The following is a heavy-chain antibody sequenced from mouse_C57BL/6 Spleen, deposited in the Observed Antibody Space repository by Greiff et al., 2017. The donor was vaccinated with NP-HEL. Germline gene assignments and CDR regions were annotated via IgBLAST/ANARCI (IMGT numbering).Heavy chain of an antibody. J-gene: IGHJ3*01. CDR2: ILPGSGST. Sequence: VQLQQSGAELMKPGASVKLSCKATGYTFTGYWIEWVKQRPGHGLEWIGEILPGSGSTNYNEKFKGKATFTADTYSNTAYMQLSRLTTEDSAIYYCARTPYDGYYAWFAYWGQGTLVTVSA. CDR3: ARTPYDGYYAWFAY. V-gene: IGHV1-9*01. D-gene: IGHD2-3*01. CDR1: GYTFTGYW.